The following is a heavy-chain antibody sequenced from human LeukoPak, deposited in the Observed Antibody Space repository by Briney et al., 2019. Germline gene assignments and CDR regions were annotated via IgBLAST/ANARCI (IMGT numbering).Heavy chain of an antibody. D-gene: IGHD5-18*01. Sequence: PGRSLRLSCAASGFTFSNYAMHWVRQAPGKGLEWVGRIKSKTDGGTTDYAAPVKGRFTISRDDSKNTLYLQMNSLKTEDTAVYYCSLAWVTRFDYWGQGTLVTVSS. V-gene: IGHV3-15*07. CDR1: GFTFSNYA. CDR2: IKSKTDGGTT. CDR3: SLAWVTRFDY. J-gene: IGHJ4*02.